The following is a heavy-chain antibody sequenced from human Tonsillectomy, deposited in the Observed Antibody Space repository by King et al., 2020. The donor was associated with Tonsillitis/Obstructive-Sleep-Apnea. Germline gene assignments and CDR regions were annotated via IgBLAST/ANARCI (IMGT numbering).Heavy chain of an antibody. CDR3: TTGLDDSSGYD. J-gene: IGHJ4*02. V-gene: IGHV3-15*07. D-gene: IGHD3-22*01. CDR2: IRSKIDGGTT. Sequence: VQLVESGGGLVKPGGSLRLSCAASGFTFINGWMNWVRQAPGKGLEWVGRIRSKIDGGTTDYAAPVKGRFTISRDDSKNTLYLQMNSLKTEDTALYYCTTGLDDSSGYDWGQGTLVTVSS. CDR1: GFTFINGW.